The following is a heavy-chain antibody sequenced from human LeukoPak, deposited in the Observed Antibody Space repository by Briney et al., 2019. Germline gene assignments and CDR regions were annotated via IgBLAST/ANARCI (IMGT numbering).Heavy chain of an antibody. D-gene: IGHD3-22*01. J-gene: IGHJ4*02. CDR3: ARAPARYDSSGYLDY. V-gene: IGHV1-18*01. Sequence: ASVKVSCKASGYTFTSYGISWVRQAPGQGLEWMGWISAYNGNTNYAQKLQGRVTMTTDTSTSTAYMELRSLRSDDTAVYYCARAPARYDSSGYLDYWGQGTLVTVSS. CDR2: ISAYNGNT. CDR1: GYTFTSYG.